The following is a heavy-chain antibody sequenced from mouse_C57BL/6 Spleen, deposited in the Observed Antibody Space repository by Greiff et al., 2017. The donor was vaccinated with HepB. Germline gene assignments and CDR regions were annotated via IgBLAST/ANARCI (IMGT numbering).Heavy chain of an antibody. V-gene: IGHV14-2*01. CDR2: IDPEDGET. CDR1: GFNIKDYY. J-gene: IGHJ2*01. Sequence: VQLQQSGAELVKPGASVKLSCTASGFNIKDYYMHWVKQRTEQGLEWIGRIDPEDGETKYAPKFQDKATITAATSSNTAYLQLSSLPSEDTAVYYSARDSSGYGGYWGQGTTLTVSS. D-gene: IGHD3-2*02. CDR3: ARDSSGYGGY.